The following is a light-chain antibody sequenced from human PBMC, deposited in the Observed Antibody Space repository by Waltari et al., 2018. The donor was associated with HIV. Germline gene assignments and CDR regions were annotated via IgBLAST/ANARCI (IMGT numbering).Light chain of an antibody. Sequence: DIQMTQSPSPLSASVGDTVVINCRASQSITYFLNWYQVKPGKAPALLVSRASSLQSGVPSSFVGSGSGTDFTLTIKNLQPGDFATYFCQQSDSFPYTFGPGTKLDI. CDR1: QSITYF. CDR3: QQSDSFPYT. J-gene: IGKJ2*01. V-gene: IGKV1-39*01. CDR2: RAS.